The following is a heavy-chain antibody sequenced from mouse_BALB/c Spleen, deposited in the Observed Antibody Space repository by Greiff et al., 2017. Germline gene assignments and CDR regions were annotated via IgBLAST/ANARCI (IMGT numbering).Heavy chain of an antibody. CDR1: GFSLTSYD. V-gene: IGHV2-9-2*01. J-gene: IGHJ4*01. CDR2: IWTGGGT. Sequence: ESGPGLVAPSQSLSITCTVSGFSLTSYDISWIRQPPGKGLEWLGVIWTGGGTNYNSAFMSRLSISKDNSKSQVFLKMNSLQTDDTAIYYCVRRPPYGNYVGAMDYWGQGTSVTVSS. D-gene: IGHD2-1*01. CDR3: VRRPPYGNYVGAMDY.